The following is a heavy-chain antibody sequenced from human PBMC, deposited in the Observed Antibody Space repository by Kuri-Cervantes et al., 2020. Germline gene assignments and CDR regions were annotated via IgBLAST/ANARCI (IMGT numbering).Heavy chain of an antibody. Sequence: KVSCKGSGYSFSSYWIAWVRQMPGKGLEWMGGSYPGDSDIRYSPYFQGQVTFSADKSISTVYLQWSSLKASDTAMYYCARAVGSISFYSDYWGQGTLVTVSS. D-gene: IGHD1-26*01. J-gene: IGHJ4*02. V-gene: IGHV5-51*01. CDR2: SYPGDSDI. CDR3: ARAVGSISFYSDY. CDR1: GYSFSSYW.